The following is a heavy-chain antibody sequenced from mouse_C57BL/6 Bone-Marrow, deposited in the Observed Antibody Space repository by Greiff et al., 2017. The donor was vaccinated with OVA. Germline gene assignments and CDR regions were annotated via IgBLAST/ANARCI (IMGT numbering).Heavy chain of an antibody. CDR1: GYTFTDYY. Sequence: EVQLQQSGPELVKPGASVKISCKASGYTFTDYYMNWVKQSHGKSLEWIGDINPNNGGTSYNQKFKGKATLTVDKSSSTAYMELRSLTSEDSAVYYCARRGQLRLPDYWGQGTTLTVSS. CDR2: INPNNGGT. D-gene: IGHD3-2*02. CDR3: ARRGQLRLPDY. J-gene: IGHJ2*01. V-gene: IGHV1-26*01.